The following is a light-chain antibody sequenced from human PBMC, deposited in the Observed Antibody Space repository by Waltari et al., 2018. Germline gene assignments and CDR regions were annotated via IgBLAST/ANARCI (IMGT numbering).Light chain of an antibody. J-gene: IGKJ3*01. V-gene: IGKV3-15*01. Sequence: EIAMTQSPVTLSVSPGERATLSCRASQSVSSNLAWYQQKPGQAPRPLIYGASTRATGIPARVSGSGSGTEFTLTISSLQSEDFAVYYCQQYNNWPPFTFGPGTKVDIK. CDR2: GAS. CDR1: QSVSSN. CDR3: QQYNNWPPFT.